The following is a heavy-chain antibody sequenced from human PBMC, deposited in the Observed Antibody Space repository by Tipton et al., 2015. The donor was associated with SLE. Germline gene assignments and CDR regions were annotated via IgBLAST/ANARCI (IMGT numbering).Heavy chain of an antibody. J-gene: IGHJ5*02. CDR2: IYPADSDT. CDR1: EYSLTNYW. V-gene: IGHV5-51*03. Sequence: QLVQSGAEVKKAGESLQISCKGPEYSLTNYWIGWERQLPGKGLEWMGVIYPADSDTRYSPSFQGHVTISADTSTDTAYRQWSSLKASDSGMYYCARRPSGYFPFEAWGQGALVTVAS. D-gene: IGHD5-18*01. CDR3: ARRPSGYFPFEA.